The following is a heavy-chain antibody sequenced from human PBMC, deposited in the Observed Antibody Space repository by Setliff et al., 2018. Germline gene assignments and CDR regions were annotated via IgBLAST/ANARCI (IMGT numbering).Heavy chain of an antibody. CDR1: GASISSGTYY. V-gene: IGHV4-39*03. Sequence: SETLSLTCTVSGASISSGTYYWAWIRQPPGKGLEWIGRIHYRGTTYSNASLASRLTISVDTAKNQFSLKLTSVTAADTALYYCTTDWSRGDSGNYLRLDYWGPGTLVTVSS. D-gene: IGHD3-10*01. J-gene: IGHJ4*02. CDR3: TTDWSRGDSGNYLRLDY. CDR2: IHYRGTT.